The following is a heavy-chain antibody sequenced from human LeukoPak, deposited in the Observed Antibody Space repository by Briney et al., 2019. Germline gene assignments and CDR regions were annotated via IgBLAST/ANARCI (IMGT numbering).Heavy chain of an antibody. V-gene: IGHV1-69*05. D-gene: IGHD5-24*01. J-gene: IGHJ6*03. CDR2: IIPLFGTA. Sequence: GSSVKVSCKASGGTFNSYAISWVRQAPGQGLEWMGGIIPLFGTANYAQEFQGRVTFTTDESASTAYVEVSSLRSEDTAVYYCASGSLGDGYGVGDYYQYMDVWGKGTTVTVSS. CDR1: GGTFNSYA. CDR3: ASGSLGDGYGVGDYYQYMDV.